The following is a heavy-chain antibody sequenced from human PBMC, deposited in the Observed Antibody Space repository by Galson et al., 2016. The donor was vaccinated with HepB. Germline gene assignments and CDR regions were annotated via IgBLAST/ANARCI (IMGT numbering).Heavy chain of an antibody. J-gene: IGHJ2*01. CDR2: MSPTSAYS. D-gene: IGHD3-10*01. Sequence: SLRLSCAASGFTLSNYYMAWVRQAPGKGLEWVSHMSPTSAYSRYTDSVKGRFSISRDNANNSLFRQMNSLRHEDTGVYFCARANTRGVIDWYFDLWGRGTLITVSS. CDR1: GFTLSNYY. V-gene: IGHV3-11*06. CDR3: ARANTRGVIDWYFDL.